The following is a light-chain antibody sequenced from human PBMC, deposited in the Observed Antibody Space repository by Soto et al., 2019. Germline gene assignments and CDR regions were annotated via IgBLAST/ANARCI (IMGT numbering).Light chain of an antibody. Sequence: DIQLTQSPSSLSASVGDRISITCRASQRISTYLNWYQQKPGKAPELVIYTASSLHSCVPSRFSGSGSGTDFTLTISSLQPEDFATYYCQQHYNTPWTFGQGTKVEV. CDR3: QQHYNTPWT. CDR1: QRISTY. CDR2: TAS. J-gene: IGKJ1*01. V-gene: IGKV1-39*01.